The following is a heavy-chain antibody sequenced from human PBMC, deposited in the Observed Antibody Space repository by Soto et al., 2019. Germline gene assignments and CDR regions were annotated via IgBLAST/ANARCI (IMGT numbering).Heavy chain of an antibody. D-gene: IGHD3-9*01. V-gene: IGHV3-23*01. CDR2: VSGSGGST. Sequence: EVQLLESGGALVQPGGSLKLSCAASGFTFSIYSMSWVRQAPGKGLEWVSSVSGSGGSTYYADSVKGRFTISRDNSWSTLSLQMNSLRADDTAVYYCARGDDIVTGPIFEYWGQGTLVTVSS. J-gene: IGHJ4*02. CDR3: ARGDDIVTGPIFEY. CDR1: GFTFSIYS.